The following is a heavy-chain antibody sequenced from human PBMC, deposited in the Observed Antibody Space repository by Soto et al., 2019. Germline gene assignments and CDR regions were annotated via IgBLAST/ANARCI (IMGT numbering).Heavy chain of an antibody. CDR3: AREMGYCTTTSCHAGPLYYYMDV. Sequence: QVQLQESGPGLVKPSETLSLTCTFSGGSISSYHWSWIRQPPGKGLEWIGDIYKGGSTNYNPSLESRVTISVATSKNQFSLMLKSVSAADTAVYYCAREMGYCTTTSCHAGPLYYYMDVWGKGTTVTVSS. J-gene: IGHJ6*03. V-gene: IGHV4-59*01. CDR1: GGSISSYH. CDR2: IYKGGST. D-gene: IGHD2-2*01.